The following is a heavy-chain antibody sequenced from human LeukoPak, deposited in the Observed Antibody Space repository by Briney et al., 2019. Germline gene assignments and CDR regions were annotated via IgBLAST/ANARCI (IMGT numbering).Heavy chain of an antibody. CDR1: GFTFSSYA. Sequence: GGSLRLSCAASGFTFSSYAMNWVRQAPGKGLEWISFITSSSSTISYADSVKGRFIISRDNAKNSLYLQMNSLRDEDTAVYYCARDIYWYFDLWGRGTLVTVSS. J-gene: IGHJ2*01. CDR2: ITSSSSTI. V-gene: IGHV3-48*02. CDR3: ARDIYWYFDL.